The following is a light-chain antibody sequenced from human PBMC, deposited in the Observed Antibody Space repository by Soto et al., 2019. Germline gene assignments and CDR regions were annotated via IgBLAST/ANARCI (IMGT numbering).Light chain of an antibody. CDR2: GAS. CDR1: QCLSNN. Sequence: EIVMTQSQSTPSVSPGERVTLSCRASQCLSNNLVWYQQKAGQAPRLLLYGASTRATGVPAWFSGSGSGTEFTLTISSVQFEDFALYDCQQSDSWRRTFGQGTNV. V-gene: IGKV3-15*01. J-gene: IGKJ1*01. CDR3: QQSDSWRRT.